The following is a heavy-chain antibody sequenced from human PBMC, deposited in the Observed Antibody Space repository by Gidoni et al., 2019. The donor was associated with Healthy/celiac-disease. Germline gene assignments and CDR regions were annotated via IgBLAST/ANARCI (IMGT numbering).Heavy chain of an antibody. Sequence: QVQLVQSGAAVKKPGSSVKVSCKASGGTFSSYTISWVRQAPGQGLEWMGRIIPILGIANYAQKFQGRVTITADKSTSTAYMELSSLRSEDTAVYYCARDARYCSGGSCPGGYWGQGTLVTVSS. D-gene: IGHD2-15*01. V-gene: IGHV1-69*08. J-gene: IGHJ4*02. CDR3: ARDARYCSGGSCPGGY. CDR1: GGTFSSYT. CDR2: IIPILGIA.